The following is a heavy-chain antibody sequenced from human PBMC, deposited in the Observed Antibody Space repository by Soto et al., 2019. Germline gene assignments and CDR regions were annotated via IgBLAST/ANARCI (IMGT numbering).Heavy chain of an antibody. Sequence: QVQLQESGPGLVKPSQTLSLTCTVSGGSISSGGYYWSWIRQHPGKGLEWIGYIYYSGSTYYNPSLMRRVTISVDTSKNQFSLKLSSVTAADTAVYYCARVCGGDCHYGMDVWGQGTTVTVSS. CDR1: GGSISSGGYY. V-gene: IGHV4-31*03. CDR3: ARVCGGDCHYGMDV. CDR2: IYYSGST. J-gene: IGHJ6*02. D-gene: IGHD2-21*02.